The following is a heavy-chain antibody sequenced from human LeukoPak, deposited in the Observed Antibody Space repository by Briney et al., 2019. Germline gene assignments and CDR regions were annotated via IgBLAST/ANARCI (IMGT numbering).Heavy chain of an antibody. CDR1: GFTFDDYA. J-gene: IGHJ4*02. Sequence: PGRSLRLSCAASGFTFDDYAMNWVRQAPGKGLEWVLGISWNSGSIGYADSVKGRFTISRDNAKNSLYLQVNSLRAEDTAVYYCARVRGSGSYYMFSHFDYWGQGTLVTVSS. CDR2: ISWNSGSI. CDR3: ARVRGSGSYYMFSHFDY. D-gene: IGHD3-10*01. V-gene: IGHV3-9*01.